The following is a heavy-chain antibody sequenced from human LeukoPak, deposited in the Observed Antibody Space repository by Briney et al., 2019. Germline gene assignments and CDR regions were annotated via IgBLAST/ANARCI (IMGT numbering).Heavy chain of an antibody. CDR2: IKSKTDGGTT. Sequence: GGSLRLSCAASGFTFSNAWMSWVRQAPGKGLEWVGRIKSKTDGGTTDYAAPVKGRFTISRDDSKNTLYLQMNSLKTEDTAVYYCTTDRYCSGGSAYYYCYGMDVWGQGTTVTVSS. CDR1: GFTFSNAW. CDR3: TTDRYCSGGSAYYYCYGMDV. D-gene: IGHD2-15*01. V-gene: IGHV3-15*01. J-gene: IGHJ6*02.